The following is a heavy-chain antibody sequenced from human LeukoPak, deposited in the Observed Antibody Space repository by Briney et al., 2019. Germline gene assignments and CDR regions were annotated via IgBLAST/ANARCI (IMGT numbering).Heavy chain of an antibody. J-gene: IGHJ6*02. CDR2: ISSSSSYI. Sequence: GGSLRLSCGASGFTFSYHWMHWVRQAPGKGLEWVSPISSSSSYIYYADSVKGRFTISRDNAKNSLYLQMNSLRAEDTAVYYCAREILGDYYYGMDVWGQGTTVTVSS. CDR1: GFTFSYHW. D-gene: IGHD3-16*01. CDR3: AREILGDYYYGMDV. V-gene: IGHV3-21*01.